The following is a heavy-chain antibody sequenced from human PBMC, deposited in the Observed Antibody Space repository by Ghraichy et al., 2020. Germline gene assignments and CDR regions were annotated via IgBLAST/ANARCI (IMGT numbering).Heavy chain of an antibody. CDR3: AAEDLQLGNNFDY. Sequence: SVKVSCKASGFTFTSSAVQWVRQARGQRLEWIGWIVVGSGNTNYAQKFQERVTITRDMSTSTAYMELSSLRSEDTAVYYCAAEDLQLGNNFDYWGQGTLVTVSS. V-gene: IGHV1-58*01. D-gene: IGHD6-6*01. CDR1: GFTFTSSA. J-gene: IGHJ4*02. CDR2: IVVGSGNT.